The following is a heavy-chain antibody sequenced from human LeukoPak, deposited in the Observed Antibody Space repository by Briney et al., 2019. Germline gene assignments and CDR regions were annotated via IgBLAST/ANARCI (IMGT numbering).Heavy chain of an antibody. J-gene: IGHJ4*02. V-gene: IGHV4-59*08. CDR3: ARGYGSSWYYIDY. CDR2: IYYTGST. D-gene: IGHD6-13*01. CDR1: GGSISVYY. Sequence: SETLSLTCTVSGGSISVYYWSWLRQPPGKGLEWIGYIYYTGSTNYNPSLKSRVTMSVDTSENQFSLKLTSVTAADTAVYYCARGYGSSWYYIDYWGQGTLVTVSS.